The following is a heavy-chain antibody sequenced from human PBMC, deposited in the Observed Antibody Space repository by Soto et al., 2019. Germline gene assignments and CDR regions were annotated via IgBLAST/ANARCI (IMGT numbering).Heavy chain of an antibody. V-gene: IGHV4-4*07. CDR2: ISSGGVT. D-gene: IGHD1-1*01. J-gene: IGHJ5*02. CDR1: GVSISRHF. CDR3: AREWGVENWFDP. Sequence: PSETLSLTCNVSGVSISRHFWDWIRQAPGKGLVWIGRISSGGVTDYNPSLKSRVTLSLDTSKNQFSLELTSVTAADTAVYYSAREWGVENWFDPWGQGTLVTVSS.